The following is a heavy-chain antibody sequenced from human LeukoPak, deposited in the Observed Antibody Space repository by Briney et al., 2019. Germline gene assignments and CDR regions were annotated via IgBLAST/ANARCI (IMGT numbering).Heavy chain of an antibody. CDR2: ISSSSSYI. D-gene: IGHD1-14*01. J-gene: IGHJ6*03. CDR1: GFTFSSYS. Sequence: GGSLRLSCAASGFTFSSYSMNWVRQAPGKGLEWVSSISSSSSYIYYADSVKGRFTISRDNAKNSLYLQMNSLRAEDTAVYYCARSPAGANYNLDFWGNGTTVTISS. CDR3: ARSPAGANYNLDF. V-gene: IGHV3-21*01.